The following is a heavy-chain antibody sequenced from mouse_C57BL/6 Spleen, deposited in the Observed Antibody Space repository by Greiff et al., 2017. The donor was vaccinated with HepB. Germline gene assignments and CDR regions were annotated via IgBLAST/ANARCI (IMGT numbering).Heavy chain of an antibody. J-gene: IGHJ4*01. D-gene: IGHD2-4*01. V-gene: IGHV1-81*01. CDR3: ARGEDYDYGNYYAMDY. CDR1: GYTFTSYG. Sequence: VQLQESGAELARPGASVKLSCKASGYTFTSYGISWVKQRTGQGLEWIGEIYPRSGNTYYNEKFKGKATLTADKSSSTAYMELRSLTSEDSAVYFCARGEDYDYGNYYAMDYWGQGTSVTVSS. CDR2: IYPRSGNT.